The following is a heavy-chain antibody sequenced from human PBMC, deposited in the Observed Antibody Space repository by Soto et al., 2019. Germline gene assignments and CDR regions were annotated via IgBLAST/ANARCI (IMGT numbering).Heavy chain of an antibody. J-gene: IGHJ6*02. CDR2: IDPSDSYT. CDR3: AIRTAMVKGLYYYGMDV. CDR1: GYSFTSYW. Sequence: GESLKISCKGSGYSFTSYWTSWVRQMPGKGLEWMGRIDPSDSYTNYSPSFQGHVTISADKSISTAYLQWSSLKASDTAIYYCAIRTAMVKGLYYYGMDVWGQGTTVTVSS. V-gene: IGHV5-10-1*01. D-gene: IGHD5-18*01.